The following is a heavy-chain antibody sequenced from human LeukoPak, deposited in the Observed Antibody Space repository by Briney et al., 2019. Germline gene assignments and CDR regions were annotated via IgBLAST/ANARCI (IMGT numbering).Heavy chain of an antibody. CDR2: FDPEDGET. CDR1: GYTLTELS. J-gene: IGHJ4*02. D-gene: IGHD6-13*01. V-gene: IGHV1-24*01. CDR3: ATVWTQYSSSWSPLDY. Sequence: GASVKVSCKVSGYTLTELSMHWVRQAPGKGLEWMGGFDPEDGETIYAQKFQGRVTMTEDTSTDTAYMELSSLRSEDTAVYYCATVWTQYSSSWSPLDYWGQGTLVTVSS.